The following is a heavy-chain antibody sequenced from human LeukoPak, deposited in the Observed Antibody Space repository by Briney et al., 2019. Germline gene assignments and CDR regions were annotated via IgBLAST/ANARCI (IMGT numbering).Heavy chain of an antibody. J-gene: IGHJ5*02. CDR1: GGSISSSSYY. Sequence: PSETLSLTCTVSGGSISSSSYYWGWIRQPPGKGLEWIGSIYYSGSTYYNPSLKSRVTISVDTSKNQFSLKLSSVTAADTAVYYCARTGTNSSSWSNWFDPWGQGTLVTVSS. CDR2: IYYSGST. V-gene: IGHV4-39*07. D-gene: IGHD6-13*01. CDR3: ARTGTNSSSWSNWFDP.